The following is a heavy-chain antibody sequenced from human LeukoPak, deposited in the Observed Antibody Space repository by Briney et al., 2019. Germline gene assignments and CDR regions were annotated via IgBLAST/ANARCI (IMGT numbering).Heavy chain of an antibody. CDR1: GGSISSGDYY. Sequence: KTSETLSLTCTVSGGSISSGDYYWSWIRQPPGKGLEWIGYIYYSGSTYYNPSLKSRVTISVDTSKNQFSLKLSSVTAADTAVYYCAREGRELLSNDDYWGQGTLVTVSS. J-gene: IGHJ4*02. CDR2: IYYSGST. D-gene: IGHD3-10*01. V-gene: IGHV4-30-4*01. CDR3: AREGRELLSNDDY.